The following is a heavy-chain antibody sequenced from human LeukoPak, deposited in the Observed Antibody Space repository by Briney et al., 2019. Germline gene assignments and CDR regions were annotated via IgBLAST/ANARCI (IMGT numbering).Heavy chain of an antibody. CDR1: GFTFRSYA. Sequence: GGSLRLSFAASGFTFRSYAMTWFGQAPGKGWEWVSAIIGIGGSTYYADSVKGRFTISRDNSKNTLYLQMNSLRAEDTAVYYCAQDGYCSGGSCYHNWFDPWGQGTLVTVSS. D-gene: IGHD2-15*01. CDR2: IIGIGGST. CDR3: AQDGYCSGGSCYHNWFDP. J-gene: IGHJ5*02. V-gene: IGHV3-23*01.